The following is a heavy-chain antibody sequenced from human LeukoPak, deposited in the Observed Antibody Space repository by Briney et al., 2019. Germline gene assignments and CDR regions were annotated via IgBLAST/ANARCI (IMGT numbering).Heavy chain of an antibody. CDR2: VKHDGDT. CDR3: ARVPVALPNDRLSLFFDF. CDR1: GASFNTYY. Sequence: SETLSLTCAVYGASFNTYYWTWIRQSPDKGLEWIGEVKHDGDTNVNPSLRSRVVMSVDASKNQFSLKMTSVTAADTAIYFCARVPVALPNDRLSLFFDFWGQGTLVTVSS. J-gene: IGHJ5*01. V-gene: IGHV4-34*01. D-gene: IGHD2-8*01.